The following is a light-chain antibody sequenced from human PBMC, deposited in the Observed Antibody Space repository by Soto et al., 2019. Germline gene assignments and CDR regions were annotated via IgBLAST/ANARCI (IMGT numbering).Light chain of an antibody. Sequence: DIQMAPSPSTLSASVGDRVTLPCRARESIDSWLAWHQQKPGRAPKLLISKASSLESGVPSRFGGSGFGTEFTLTISSLQPDDFATYYCQQYNSYRAFGQGTKVDI. CDR3: QQYNSYRA. CDR1: ESIDSW. J-gene: IGKJ1*01. CDR2: KAS. V-gene: IGKV1-5*03.